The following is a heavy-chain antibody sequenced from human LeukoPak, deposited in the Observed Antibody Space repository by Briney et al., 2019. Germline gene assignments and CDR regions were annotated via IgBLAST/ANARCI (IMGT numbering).Heavy chain of an antibody. J-gene: IGHJ4*02. V-gene: IGHV4-31*03. Sequence: SQTLSLTCTVSGGSISSGGYYWSWIRQHPGKGLEWIGYIYYSGSTYYNPSLKSRVTISVATSKNQFSLKLSSVTAADTAVYYCARATYCSGDSCYSGIFDYWGQGTLVTVSS. CDR2: IYYSGST. D-gene: IGHD2-15*01. CDR3: ARATYCSGDSCYSGIFDY. CDR1: GGSISSGGYY.